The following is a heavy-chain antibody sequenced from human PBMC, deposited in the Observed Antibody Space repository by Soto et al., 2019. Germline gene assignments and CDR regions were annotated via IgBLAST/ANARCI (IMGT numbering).Heavy chain of an antibody. CDR1: GYTFTDYY. CDR2: INPNNGDT. J-gene: IGHJ4*02. V-gene: IGHV1-2*02. Sequence: ASVKVSCKASGYTFTDYYLHWVQRAPGQGLECMGWINPNNGDTNYAQKFQGRVTMTRDTSISTAYMEVSRLRSDDTAVYYCARSVSFITPRPDYWGQGTLVTVSS. D-gene: IGHD6-6*01. CDR3: ARSVSFITPRPDY.